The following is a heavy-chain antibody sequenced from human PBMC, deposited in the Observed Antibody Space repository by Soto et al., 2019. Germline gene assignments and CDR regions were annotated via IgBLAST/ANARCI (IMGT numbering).Heavy chain of an antibody. V-gene: IGHV3-66*03. Sequence: EVQLVESGGGLIQPGGSLRLSCAASGFTVSSNYMSWVRQAPGKGLEWVSVIYSGGSTYYADSVKGRFTISRDNSKNTLYLQMNSLRAEDTAVYYCARGSVAVAGTMGDYWGQGTLVTVSS. CDR1: GFTVSSNY. J-gene: IGHJ4*02. CDR2: IYSGGST. D-gene: IGHD6-19*01. CDR3: ARGSVAVAGTMGDY.